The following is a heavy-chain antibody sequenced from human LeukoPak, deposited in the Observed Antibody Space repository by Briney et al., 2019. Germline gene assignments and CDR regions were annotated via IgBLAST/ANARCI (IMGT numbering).Heavy chain of an antibody. V-gene: IGHV3-30*02. Sequence: GGSLRLSCAASGFTFSSYGIHWVRQAPGKGLEWVAFIQYDGTNKYYADSVKGRFTISRDNAKNTLYLQMNSLRAEDTALYYCATSARTYIGSSLDYWGQGTLVTVSS. J-gene: IGHJ4*02. CDR1: GFTFSSYG. CDR2: IQYDGTNK. D-gene: IGHD2-15*01. CDR3: ATSARTYIGSSLDY.